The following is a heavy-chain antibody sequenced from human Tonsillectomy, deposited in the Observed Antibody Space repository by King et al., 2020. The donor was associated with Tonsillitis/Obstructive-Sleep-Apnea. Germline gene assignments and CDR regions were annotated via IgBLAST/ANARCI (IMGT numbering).Heavy chain of an antibody. J-gene: IGHJ6*03. CDR1: GGSISSYY. CDR3: ERGPHYYYMDV. V-gene: IGHV4-59*01. CDR2: IYYSGST. Sequence: VQLQESGPGLVKPSETLSLTCTVSGGSISSYYWSWIRQPPGKGLEWSGYIYYSGSTNNNPSLKSRVTISIDTSKNEVSLKLSSATAADTAVYYCERGPHYYYMDVWGKGTTVTVSS.